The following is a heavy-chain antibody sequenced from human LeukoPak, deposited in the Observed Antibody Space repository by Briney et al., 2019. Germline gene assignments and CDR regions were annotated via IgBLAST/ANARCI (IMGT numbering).Heavy chain of an antibody. J-gene: IGHJ4*02. D-gene: IGHD2-2*01. CDR1: GDSISNYY. CDR2: IYYSGSA. V-gene: IGHV4-59*01. Sequence: SETLSLTRTVSGDSISNYYWSWIRQPPGKGREWIGYIYYSGSANYNPSLKSRVTISVDTSKNQFSLKLSSVTAADTAVYYCAKSNEKIQLLAWGQGTLVTVSS. CDR3: AKSNEKIQLLA.